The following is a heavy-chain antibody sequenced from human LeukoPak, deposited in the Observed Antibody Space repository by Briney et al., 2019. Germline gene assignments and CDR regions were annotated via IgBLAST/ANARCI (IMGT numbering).Heavy chain of an antibody. CDR3: ARENIHSYSFDY. J-gene: IGHJ4*02. V-gene: IGHV3-74*01. Sequence: GGSLRLSCVASGFTLSSYWMNWVRQDSGKGLVWVSRFNSDGGSTNDADSVKGRFTISRDNAKNTLYLQMNSLRAEDTAVYYCARENIHSYSFDYWGQGTLVTVSS. CDR2: FNSDGGST. CDR1: GFTLSSYW. D-gene: IGHD2/OR15-2a*01.